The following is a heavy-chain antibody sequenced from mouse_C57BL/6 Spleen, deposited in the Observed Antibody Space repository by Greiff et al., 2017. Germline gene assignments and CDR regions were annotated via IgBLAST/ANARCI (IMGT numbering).Heavy chain of an antibody. V-gene: IGHV5-6*01. CDR1: GFTFSSYG. Sequence: EVKVVESGGDLVKPGGSLKLSCAASGFTFSSYGMSWVRQTPDKRLEWVATISSGGSYTYYPDSVKGRFTISRDNAKNTLYLQMSSLKSEDTAMYYCAGDLYWGQGTLVTVSA. J-gene: IGHJ3*01. CDR2: ISSGGSYT. CDR3: AGDLY.